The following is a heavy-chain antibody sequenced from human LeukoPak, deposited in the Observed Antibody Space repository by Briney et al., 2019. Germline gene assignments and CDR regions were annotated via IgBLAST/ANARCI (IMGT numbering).Heavy chain of an antibody. D-gene: IGHD2-2*02. CDR1: GFTFSSYS. CDR2: ISSSSSYI. V-gene: IGHV3-21*01. Sequence: GGSLRLSCAASGFTFSSYSMNWVRQAPGKGLEWVSSISSSSSYIYYADSVKGRFTISRDNAKNSLYLQMNSLRAEDTAVYYCARDLPVPAAIMDAFDIWGQGTMVTVSS. J-gene: IGHJ3*02. CDR3: ARDLPVPAAIMDAFDI.